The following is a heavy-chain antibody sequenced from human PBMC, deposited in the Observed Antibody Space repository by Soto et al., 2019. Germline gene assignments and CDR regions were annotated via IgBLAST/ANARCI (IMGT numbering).Heavy chain of an antibody. CDR1: GGSISSSNW. J-gene: IGHJ5*02. CDR3: ARAHGDYRGWFDP. CDR2: IYHSGST. Sequence: QVQLQESGPGLVKPSGTLSLTCAVSGGSISSSNWWSWVRQPPGKGLEWIGEIYHSGSTNYNPSLKSRDTISVDKSKNQFSLKLSSVTAADTAVYYCARAHGDYRGWFDPWGQGTLVTVSS. V-gene: IGHV4-4*02. D-gene: IGHD4-17*01.